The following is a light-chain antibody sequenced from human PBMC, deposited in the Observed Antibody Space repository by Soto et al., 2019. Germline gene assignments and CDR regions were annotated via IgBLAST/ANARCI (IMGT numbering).Light chain of an antibody. Sequence: QSVLTEPPSVSGAPRQRGSIAFPWSRSNIGAGYDVHWYQQLPGTAPKLLIYGNSNRPSGVPDRFSGSKSGTSASLAITGLQAEDEADYYCQSYDSSLSGYVFGTGTKVTVL. CDR2: GNS. CDR1: RSNIGAGYD. J-gene: IGLJ1*01. CDR3: QSYDSSLSGYV. V-gene: IGLV1-40*01.